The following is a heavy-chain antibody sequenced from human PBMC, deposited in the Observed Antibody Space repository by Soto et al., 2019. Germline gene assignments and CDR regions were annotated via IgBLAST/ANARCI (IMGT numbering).Heavy chain of an antibody. CDR1: GGSISSGDYY. D-gene: IGHD3-3*01. J-gene: IGHJ6*02. V-gene: IGHV4-30-4*01. CDR2: IYYSGST. Sequence: SETLSLTCTVSGGSISSGDYYWSWIRQPPGKGLEWIGYIYYSGSTYYNPSLKSRVTISVDTSKNQFSLKLSSVTAADTAVYYCARALLGVTIFGVVTVYGMDVWGQGTTVTVSS. CDR3: ARALLGVTIFGVVTVYGMDV.